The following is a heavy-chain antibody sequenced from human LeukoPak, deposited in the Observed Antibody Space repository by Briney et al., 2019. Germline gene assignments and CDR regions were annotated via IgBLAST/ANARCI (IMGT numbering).Heavy chain of an antibody. D-gene: IGHD3-3*01. CDR2: IYSGGST. J-gene: IGHJ5*02. CDR3: AREDWTYYDFWSGYSWFDP. V-gene: IGHV3-66*01. CDR1: EFSVGSNY. Sequence: PGGSLRLSCAASEFSVGSNYMTWVRQAPGKGLEWVSLIYSGGSTYYADSVKGRFTISRDNSKNTLYLQMNSLRAEDTAVYYCAREDWTYYDFWSGYSWFDPWGQGTLVTVSS.